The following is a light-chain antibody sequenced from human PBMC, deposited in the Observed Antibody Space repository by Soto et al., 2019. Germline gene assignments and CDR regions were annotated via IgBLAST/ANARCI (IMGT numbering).Light chain of an antibody. CDR2: EVS. CDR1: SSDVADYNY. V-gene: IGLV2-8*01. J-gene: IGLJ3*02. CDR3: SSYAGSNNWV. Sequence: QSALTQPPSASGSPGQSVTISCTGTSSDVADYNYVSWYQQYPGKAPKLMIYEVSKRPSGVADRFSGSKSGNTASLTVSGLQAEDEADYYCSSYAGSNNWVFGGGTKLTVL.